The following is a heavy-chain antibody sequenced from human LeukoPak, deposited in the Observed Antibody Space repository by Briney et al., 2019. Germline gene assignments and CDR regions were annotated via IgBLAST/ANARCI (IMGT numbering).Heavy chain of an antibody. J-gene: IGHJ5*02. CDR1: GGSFSGYY. CDR2: INHSGST. CDR3: ARDSSWKRSWFDP. Sequence: PSETLSLTCAVYGGSFSGYYWSWIRQPPGKGLEWIGEINHSGSTNYNPSLKSRVTISVDTSKNQFSLQLNSVTPEDTAVYYCARDSSWKRSWFDPWGQGALVTVSS. D-gene: IGHD6-13*01. V-gene: IGHV4-34*01.